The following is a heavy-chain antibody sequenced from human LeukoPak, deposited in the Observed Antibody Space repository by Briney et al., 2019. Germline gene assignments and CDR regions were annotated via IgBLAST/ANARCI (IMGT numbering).Heavy chain of an antibody. CDR3: ARGRGITGPIHYSYSMDV. V-gene: IGHV1-69*06. CDR2: IIPICGSA. D-gene: IGHD1-7*01. Sequence: SVKVSCKASGGTFSSYAISWVRQAPGQGLEWMGGIIPICGSANYAQNFQGRVTIPADKATNTAYMELSSLSSEDTAVYYCARGRGITGPIHYSYSMDVWGKGTPVTVSS. J-gene: IGHJ6*03. CDR1: GGTFSSYA.